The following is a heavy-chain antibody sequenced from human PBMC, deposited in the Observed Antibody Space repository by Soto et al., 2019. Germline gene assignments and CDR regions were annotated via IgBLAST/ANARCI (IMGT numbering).Heavy chain of an antibody. Sequence: GASVKVSCKASGYTFTSYGISWVRQAPGQGLEWMGWISAYNGNTNYAQKLQGRVTMTTDTSTSTAYMELRSLRSDDTAVYYCAIFYDYGDYVGFDYWGQGTLVTVSS. CDR1: GYTFTSYG. D-gene: IGHD4-17*01. CDR2: ISAYNGNT. CDR3: AIFYDYGDYVGFDY. J-gene: IGHJ4*02. V-gene: IGHV1-18*01.